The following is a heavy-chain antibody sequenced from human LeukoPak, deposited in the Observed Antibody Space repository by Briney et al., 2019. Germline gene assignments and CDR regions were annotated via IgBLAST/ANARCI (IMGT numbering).Heavy chain of an antibody. Sequence: SETLSLTCTVSGGSISSSSHSWGWIRQPPGKGLEWTGSIYYTGRTYYNPSLKSRVTISVDTSKNQFSLKLSSVTAADTAVYYCARHSGYENAFDIWGQGTMVTVSS. CDR1: GGSISSSSHS. V-gene: IGHV4-39*01. CDR2: IYYTGRT. D-gene: IGHD5-12*01. J-gene: IGHJ3*02. CDR3: ARHSGYENAFDI.